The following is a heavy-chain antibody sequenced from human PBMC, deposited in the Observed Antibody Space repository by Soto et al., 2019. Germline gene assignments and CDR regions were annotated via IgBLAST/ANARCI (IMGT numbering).Heavy chain of an antibody. CDR2: ISGSGGST. V-gene: IGHV3-23*01. Sequence: EVQLLESGGGLVQPGGSLRLSCAASGFTFSSYAMSWVRQAPGKGLEWVSAISGSGGSTYYADSVKVRFTISRDNSKNTLYLQMNSLRAEDTAVYYCAKIPHSSSWYLDAFDIWGQGTMVTVSS. CDR3: AKIPHSSSWYLDAFDI. D-gene: IGHD6-13*01. J-gene: IGHJ3*02. CDR1: GFTFSSYA.